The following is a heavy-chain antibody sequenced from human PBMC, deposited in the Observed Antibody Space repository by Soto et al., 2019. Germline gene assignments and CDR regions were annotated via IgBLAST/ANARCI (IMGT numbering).Heavy chain of an antibody. J-gene: IGHJ2*01. CDR1: GFTFSSYA. V-gene: IGHV3-23*01. CDR2: ISGRGGAT. Sequence: EVQLLESGGGWVQPGGSLSLSCAASGFTFSSYAISWVRQTPWKGLECVAGISGRGGATYYADAVKGRLTISRDNSNNSLYLQMNSLSAEETAVYYCAKALGPPVRSHYPCCYFDVWGRGTLVTVSS. CDR3: AKALGPPVRSHYPCCYFDV. D-gene: IGHD3-10*01.